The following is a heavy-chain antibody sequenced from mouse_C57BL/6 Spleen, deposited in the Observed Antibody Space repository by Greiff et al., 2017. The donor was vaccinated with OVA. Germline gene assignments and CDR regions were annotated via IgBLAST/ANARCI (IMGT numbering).Heavy chain of an antibody. D-gene: IGHD1-1*01. CDR2: ISSGGSYT. CDR3: ARHEEDYYGSSYYAMDY. Sequence: VQLKESGGDLVKPGGSLKLSCAASGFTFSSYGMSWVRQTPDKRLEWVATISSGGSYTYYPDSVKGRFTISRDNAKNTLYLQMSSLKSEDTAMYYCARHEEDYYGSSYYAMDYWGQGTSVTVSS. V-gene: IGHV5-6*01. J-gene: IGHJ4*01. CDR1: GFTFSSYG.